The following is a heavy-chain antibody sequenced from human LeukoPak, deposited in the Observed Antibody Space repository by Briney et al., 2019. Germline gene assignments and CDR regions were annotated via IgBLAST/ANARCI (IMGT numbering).Heavy chain of an antibody. D-gene: IGHD6-6*01. J-gene: IGHJ4*02. CDR3: ALAARRSASFDY. CDR1: GGSISSYY. CDR2: MYNSGST. Sequence: SETLSPTCTVSGGSISSYYCSWIRQPPGKGLEWIGYMYNSGSTKYNPSLKSRVTISVDTAKNQFSLKLSSVTAADTAVYYCALAARRSASFDYWGQGTLVSVSS. V-gene: IGHV4-59*01.